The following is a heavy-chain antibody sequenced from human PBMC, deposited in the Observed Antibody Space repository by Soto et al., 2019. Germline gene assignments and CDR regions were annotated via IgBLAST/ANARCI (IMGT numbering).Heavy chain of an antibody. Sequence: ASVKVSCKASGYTFTSYGISWVRQAPGQGLEWMGIINPSGGSTSYAQKFQGRVTMTRDTSTSTVYMELSSLRSEDTAVYYCARGHSSGYYSHWFDPWGQGTLVTVSS. CDR3: ARGHSSGYYSHWFDP. V-gene: IGHV1-46*01. CDR1: GYTFTSYG. J-gene: IGHJ5*02. CDR2: INPSGGST. D-gene: IGHD3-22*01.